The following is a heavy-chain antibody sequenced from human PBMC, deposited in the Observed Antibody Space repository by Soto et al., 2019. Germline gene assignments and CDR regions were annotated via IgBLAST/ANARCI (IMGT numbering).Heavy chain of an antibody. CDR2: IIPIFGTA. V-gene: IGHV1-69*12. D-gene: IGHD6-19*01. CDR1: GGTFSSYA. Sequence: QVQLVQSGAEVKKPGSSVKVSCKASGGTFSSYAISWVRQAPGQGLEWMGGIIPIFGTANYAQKFQGRVTNTADESTSTAYMELSSLRSEDTAVYYCARSGIAVAGTGFYYYYGMDVWGQGTTVTVSS. J-gene: IGHJ6*02. CDR3: ARSGIAVAGTGFYYYYGMDV.